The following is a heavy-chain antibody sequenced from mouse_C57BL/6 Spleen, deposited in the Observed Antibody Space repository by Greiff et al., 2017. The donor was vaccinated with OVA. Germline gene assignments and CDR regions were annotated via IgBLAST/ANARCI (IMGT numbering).Heavy chain of an antibody. J-gene: IGHJ1*03. Sequence: QVHVKQPGAELVKPGASVKLSCKASGYTFTSYWMQWVKQRPGQGLEWIGEIDPSDSYTNYNQKFKGKATLTVDTSSSTAYMQLSSLTSEDSAVYYCAKTRGTDWYFDVWGTGTTVTVSS. CDR3: AKTRGTDWYFDV. D-gene: IGHD1-1*01. CDR2: IDPSDSYT. V-gene: IGHV1-50*01. CDR1: GYTFTSYW.